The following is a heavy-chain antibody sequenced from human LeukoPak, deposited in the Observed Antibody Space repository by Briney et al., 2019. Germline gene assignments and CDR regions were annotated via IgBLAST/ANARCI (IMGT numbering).Heavy chain of an antibody. D-gene: IGHD6-19*01. CDR1: GGSFSGYY. V-gene: IGHV4-34*01. CDR3: ARVWGGSDWQFDY. CDR2: INHSGST. Sequence: SETLSLTCAVYGGSFSGYYWSWIRQPPGKGLEWIGEINHSGSTNYNPSLKSRVTISVDTSKNQFPLKLSSVTAADTAVYYCARVWGGSDWQFDYWGQGTLVTVSS. J-gene: IGHJ4*02.